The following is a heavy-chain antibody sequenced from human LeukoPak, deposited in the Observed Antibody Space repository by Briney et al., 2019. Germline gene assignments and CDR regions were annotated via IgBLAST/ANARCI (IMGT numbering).Heavy chain of an antibody. CDR2: IYYSGST. CDR1: GFTISSYY. J-gene: IGHJ4*02. Sequence: AETLSLTCAVSGFTISSYYLSWVRQAPGKGLEWVGDIYYSGSTNYNPSLKSRVNISVDMSKTQFSMKMSSVTAADTGVYYCARTTVHGSLDYWGQGTLVTASS. D-gene: IGHD4-11*01. CDR3: ARTTVHGSLDY. V-gene: IGHV4-59*01.